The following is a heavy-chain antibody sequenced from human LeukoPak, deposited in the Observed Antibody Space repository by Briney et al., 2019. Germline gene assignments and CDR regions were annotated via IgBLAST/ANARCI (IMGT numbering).Heavy chain of an antibody. V-gene: IGHV4-38-2*02. CDR1: GYSISTGYY. Sequence: PSETLSLTCTVSGYSISTGYYWDWIRQPPGKGLEWIGTFYHGGSTYYNPSLKSRATISVDTSKNQFSLKLTSVTAADTAVYYCTRAASSGPLFTYHMDVWGKGTTVTVSS. J-gene: IGHJ6*03. CDR2: FYHGGST. D-gene: IGHD3-22*01. CDR3: TRAASSGPLFTYHMDV.